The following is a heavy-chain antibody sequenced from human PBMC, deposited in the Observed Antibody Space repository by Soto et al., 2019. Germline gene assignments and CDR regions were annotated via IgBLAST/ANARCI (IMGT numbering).Heavy chain of an antibody. CDR3: ARDPSYFFVSGNNMFDY. Sequence: DVQLLESGGGLAQPGGSLRLSCAASGFPFSAYVMSWVRQAPGKGLEWVSVMTGGGDTTYYADSVKGRFTISRDNSKNTLYLQMNSLRAEDTAVYYCARDPSYFFVSGNNMFDYWGQGTLVTVSS. J-gene: IGHJ4*02. D-gene: IGHD3-10*01. V-gene: IGHV3-23*01. CDR2: MTGGGDTT. CDR1: GFPFSAYV.